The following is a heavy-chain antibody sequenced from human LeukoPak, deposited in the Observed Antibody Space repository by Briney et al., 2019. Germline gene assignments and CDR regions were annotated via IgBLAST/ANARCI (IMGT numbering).Heavy chain of an antibody. CDR3: ARGLRRSSGWYYGFDY. Sequence: ASVKVSCKASGYTFTGYYMHWVRQAPGQGLEWMGRISPNSGGTNYAQKFQGRVTMTRDTSISTAYMELSRLRSDDTAVYYCARGLRRSSGWYYGFDYWGQGTLVTVSS. V-gene: IGHV1-2*06. CDR1: GYTFTGYY. J-gene: IGHJ4*02. D-gene: IGHD6-19*01. CDR2: ISPNSGGT.